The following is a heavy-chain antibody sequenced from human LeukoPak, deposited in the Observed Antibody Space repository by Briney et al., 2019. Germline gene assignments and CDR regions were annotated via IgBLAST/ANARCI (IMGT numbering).Heavy chain of an antibody. CDR3: AREKIVGVNNWFDP. CDR2: INPNSGGT. V-gene: IGHV1-2*02. CDR1: GYTFTVYY. J-gene: IGHJ5*02. D-gene: IGHD1-26*01. Sequence: GASVRVSCKASGYTFTVYYMHWVRQAPGQGLEWMGWINPNSGGTNYAQKFQGRVTMTRDTSISTAYMELSRLRSDDTAVYYCAREKIVGVNNWFDPWGQGTLVTVSS.